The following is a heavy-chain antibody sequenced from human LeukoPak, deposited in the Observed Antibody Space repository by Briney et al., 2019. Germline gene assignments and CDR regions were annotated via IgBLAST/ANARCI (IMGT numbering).Heavy chain of an antibody. V-gene: IGHV3-7*03. CDR2: IKQDGSEK. Sequence: QPGRSLRLSCAASGFTFNSYWMTWVRQAPGKGLECVANIKQDGSEKYYVDSVKGRFTISRDNAKNSLYLQMNSLRAEDTALYYCAKDGRYSSGGGWFDPWGQGTLVTVSS. D-gene: IGHD6-19*01. CDR3: AKDGRYSSGGGWFDP. J-gene: IGHJ5*02. CDR1: GFTFNSYW.